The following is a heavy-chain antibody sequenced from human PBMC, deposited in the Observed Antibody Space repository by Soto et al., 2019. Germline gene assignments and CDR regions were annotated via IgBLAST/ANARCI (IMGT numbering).Heavy chain of an antibody. CDR1: GFTVSSNY. CDR3: ARGPSFDC. J-gene: IGHJ4*02. V-gene: IGHV3-53*01. CDR2: IYSDGSI. Sequence: PGGSLRLSCAASGFTVSSNYMSWVRQAPGKRLEWVSVIYSDGSIYYADSVKGRFTISRDNSKNTLYLQMNSLRAEDTAVYYRARGPSFDCWGQGTLVTVSS.